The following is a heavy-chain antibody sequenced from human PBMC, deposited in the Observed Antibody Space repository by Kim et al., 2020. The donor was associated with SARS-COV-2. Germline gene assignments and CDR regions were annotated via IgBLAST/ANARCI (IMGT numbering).Heavy chain of an antibody. J-gene: IGHJ4*02. Sequence: GGSLRLSCAASGFTFSSYVMSWVRQAPGKGLEWVSAISGSGGSTYYADSVKGRFTISRDNSKNTLYLQMNSLRAEDTAVYYCAKGLRFLEWLLVFDYWGQGTLVTVSS. D-gene: IGHD3-3*01. CDR3: AKGLRFLEWLLVFDY. V-gene: IGHV3-23*01. CDR1: GFTFSSYV. CDR2: ISGSGGST.